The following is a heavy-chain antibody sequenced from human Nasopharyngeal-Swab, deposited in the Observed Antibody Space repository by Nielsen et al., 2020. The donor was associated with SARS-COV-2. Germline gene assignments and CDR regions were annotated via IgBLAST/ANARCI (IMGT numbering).Heavy chain of an antibody. CDR2: IKQDGSEK. J-gene: IGHJ6*02. CDR1: GFTFSSYW. V-gene: IGHV3-7*01. CDR3: ARGAVMSDSSEYYYYYGMDV. Sequence: GESLKISCAASGFTFSSYWMSWVRPAPGKGLEWVANIKQDGSEKYYVDSVKGRFTISRDNAKNSLYLQMNSLRAEDTAVYYCARGAVMSDSSEYYYYYGMDVWGQGTTVTVSS. D-gene: IGHD3-22*01.